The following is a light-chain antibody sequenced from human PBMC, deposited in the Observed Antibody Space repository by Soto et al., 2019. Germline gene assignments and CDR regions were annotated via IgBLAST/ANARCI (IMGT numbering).Light chain of an antibody. Sequence: QSVLTQPPSASGTPGQRVTISCSGSSSNIGSNTVNWYQQLPGTAPKLLLYSNNHRPSGVPDRFSGSKSGTSASLAISGHQAEDEADYYCSSWDDSLNGEVFGTGTKLTVL. CDR3: SSWDDSLNGEV. CDR2: SNN. CDR1: SSNIGSNT. J-gene: IGLJ1*01. V-gene: IGLV1-44*01.